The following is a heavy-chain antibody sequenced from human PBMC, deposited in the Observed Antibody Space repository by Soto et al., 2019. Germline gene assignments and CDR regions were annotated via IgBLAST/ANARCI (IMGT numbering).Heavy chain of an antibody. J-gene: IGHJ4*02. D-gene: IGHD3-10*01. Sequence: QVQLVQSGAELKKPGASVKVSCKASGYTFSNYDMNWVRQATGQGPEWIGWVNPNNGDTGYAQKFQSRVTLTTYISTTAAYMEQTSLRSEDTAIYYCAKVSRKGSAIDFDYWGQGTLITVSS. CDR2: VNPNNGDT. V-gene: IGHV1-8*01. CDR1: GYTFSNYD. CDR3: AKVSRKGSAIDFDY.